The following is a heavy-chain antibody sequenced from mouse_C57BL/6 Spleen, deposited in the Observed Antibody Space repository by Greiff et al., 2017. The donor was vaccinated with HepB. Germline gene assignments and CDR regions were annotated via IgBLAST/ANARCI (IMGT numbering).Heavy chain of an antibody. CDR1: GYAFSSSW. V-gene: IGHV1-82*01. Sequence: QVQLQQSGPELVKPGASVKISCKASGYAFSSSWMNWVKQRPGKGLEWIGRIYPGDGDTNYNGKFKGKATLTADKSSSTAYMQLSSLTSEDSAVYFCARAAMITCLYFGYWGQGTTLTVSS. J-gene: IGHJ2*01. CDR2: IYPGDGDT. CDR3: ARAAMITCLYFGY. D-gene: IGHD2-4*01.